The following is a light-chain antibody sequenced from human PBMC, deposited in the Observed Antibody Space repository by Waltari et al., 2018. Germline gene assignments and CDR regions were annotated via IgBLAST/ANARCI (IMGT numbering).Light chain of an antibody. CDR2: ESS. V-gene: IGKV1-9*01. CDR1: QDISSY. CDR3: QQLNSYPRT. J-gene: IGKJ2*01. Sequence: IQLTQSPSSLSASVGDRVTITCRASQDISSYLAWYQQKPGKAPKLLIYESSTLQSGVPSRFSGSGSGTDFTLTISSLQPEDFATYYCQQLNSYPRTFGQGTKLEIK.